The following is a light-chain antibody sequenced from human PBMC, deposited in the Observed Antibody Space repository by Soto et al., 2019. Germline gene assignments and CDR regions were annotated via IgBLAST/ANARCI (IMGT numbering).Light chain of an antibody. CDR2: AAS. CDR3: QQYNSYPYT. CDR1: QSISGY. J-gene: IGKJ2*01. Sequence: DIQMTQTPSSLSASVGDRVTITCRASQSISGYVNWYQQKPGKAPNLLIYAASTLQSGVPSRFSGSGSGTDFTLTISSLQPEDFAIYYCQQYNSYPYTFGQGTKLEIK. V-gene: IGKV1-39*01.